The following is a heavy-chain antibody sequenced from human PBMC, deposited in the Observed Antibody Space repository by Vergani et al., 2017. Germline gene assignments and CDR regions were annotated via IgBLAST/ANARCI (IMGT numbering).Heavy chain of an antibody. CDR2: IYYSGST. D-gene: IGHD4/OR15-4a*01. Sequence: QLQLPESGPGLVKPSETLSLTCTVSGGSISSSSYYWGWIRQPPGKGLEWIGSIYYSGSTYYNPSLKSRVTISVDTSKNQFSLKLSSVTAADTAVYYCARQGAKKGYFDYWGQGTLVTVSS. J-gene: IGHJ4*02. CDR1: GGSISSSSYY. CDR3: ARQGAKKGYFDY. V-gene: IGHV4-39*01.